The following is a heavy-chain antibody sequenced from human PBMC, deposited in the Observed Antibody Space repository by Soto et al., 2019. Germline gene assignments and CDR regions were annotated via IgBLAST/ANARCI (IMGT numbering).Heavy chain of an antibody. CDR1: GYTFTGYY. V-gene: IGHV1-2*04. CDR2: INPNSGGT. CDR3: ARADYGDYGGWFDP. D-gene: IGHD4-17*01. J-gene: IGHJ5*02. Sequence: GASVKVSCKASGYTFTGYYMHWVRQAPGQGLEWMGWINPNSGGTNYAQKFQGWVTMTRDTSISTAYMELSRLRSDDTAVYYCARADYGDYGGWFDPWGPGTLVTVAS.